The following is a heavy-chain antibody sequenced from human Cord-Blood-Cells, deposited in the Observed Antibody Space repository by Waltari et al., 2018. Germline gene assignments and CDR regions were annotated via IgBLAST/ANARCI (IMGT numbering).Heavy chain of an antibody. CDR3: AVTVTNWFDP. Sequence: QLQLQESGPGLVKPSETLSLPCTVSGGSISSSSYYWGWIRQPPGKGLEWIGSIYYSEITDDNPSLKRRVTISVDTSKDQFSLKLSSVTAADTAVYYCAVTVTNWFDPWGQGTLVTVSS. CDR1: GGSISSSSYY. D-gene: IGHD4-17*01. V-gene: IGHV4-39*01. CDR2: IYYSEIT. J-gene: IGHJ5*02.